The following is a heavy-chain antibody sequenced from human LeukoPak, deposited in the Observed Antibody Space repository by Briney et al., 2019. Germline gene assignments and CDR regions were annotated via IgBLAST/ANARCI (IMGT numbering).Heavy chain of an antibody. J-gene: IGHJ5*02. CDR3: ARGAVANDNWFDP. V-gene: IGHV3-23*01. CDR2: ITGSGTTT. D-gene: IGHD6-19*01. Sequence: GGSLRLSCAASGFTFNNYGMSWVRQAPGKGLEWVSTITGSGTTTYYADSVQGRFTISRDNSNNTLYLQMNSLRAEDTAVYYCARGAVANDNWFDPWGQGTLVTVSS. CDR1: GFTFNNYG.